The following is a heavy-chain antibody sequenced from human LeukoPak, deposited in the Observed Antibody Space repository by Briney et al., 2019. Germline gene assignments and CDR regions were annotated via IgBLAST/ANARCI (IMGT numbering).Heavy chain of an antibody. Sequence: GGSLRLSCAASGFTFSDYYMSWIRQAPGKGMEWVSYISSSGSTIYYADSVKGRFTISRDNAKNSLYLQMNSLRAEDTAVYYCARDQAPYYYGFDYWGQGTLVTVSS. D-gene: IGHD3-10*01. CDR1: GFTFSDYY. CDR2: ISSSGSTI. J-gene: IGHJ4*02. CDR3: ARDQAPYYYGFDY. V-gene: IGHV3-11*01.